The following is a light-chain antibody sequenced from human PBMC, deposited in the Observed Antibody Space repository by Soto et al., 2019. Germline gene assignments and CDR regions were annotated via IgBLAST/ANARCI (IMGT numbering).Light chain of an antibody. CDR2: GAS. Sequence: EIVMTQSPATLSVSPGERATLSCRASQGINDFVAWFQQKPGQAPRLLIYGASTRATAIPARFSGSGSGTEFTLSISSPQSEDFAVYYCQQYNTWPRTFAQGTKVETK. V-gene: IGKV3-15*01. CDR1: QGINDF. CDR3: QQYNTWPRT. J-gene: IGKJ1*01.